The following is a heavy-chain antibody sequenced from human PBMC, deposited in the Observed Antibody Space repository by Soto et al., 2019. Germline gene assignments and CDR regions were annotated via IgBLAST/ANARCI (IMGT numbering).Heavy chain of an antibody. CDR3: ARDNWNSY. CDR2: ISSSSSTI. V-gene: IGHV3-48*04. Sequence: PGGSLRLSCAASGFTFSSYSMNWVRQAPGKGLEWVSYISSSSSTIYYADSVKGRFTISRDNSKNTVYLQMNGLGAEDTAIYYCARDNWNSYWGQGALVTVSS. CDR1: GFTFSSYS. D-gene: IGHD1-7*01. J-gene: IGHJ4*02.